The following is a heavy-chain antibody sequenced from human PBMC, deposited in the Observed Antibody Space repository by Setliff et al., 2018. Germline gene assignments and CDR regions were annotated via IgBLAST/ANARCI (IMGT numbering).Heavy chain of an antibody. Sequence: KSSETLSLTCAVYGGSFGGYYWSWIRQPPGKGLEWIGEINHSGSTNYNPSLKSRVTISVDTSKNQFSLKLSSVTAADTAVYYCARGVYCSSTSCSPGLNWFDPWGQGTLVTVSS. CDR3: ARGVYCSSTSCSPGLNWFDP. V-gene: IGHV4-34*01. CDR1: GGSFGGYY. D-gene: IGHD2-2*01. J-gene: IGHJ5*02. CDR2: INHSGST.